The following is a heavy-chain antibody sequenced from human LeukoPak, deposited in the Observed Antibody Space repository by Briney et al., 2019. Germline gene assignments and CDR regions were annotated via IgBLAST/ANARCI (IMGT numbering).Heavy chain of an antibody. CDR3: ARDRYVWGSYRSTTNWFDP. CDR2: ISSSSSYI. J-gene: IGHJ5*02. Sequence: GGSLRLSCAASGFTFSSYSMNWVRQAPGKGLEWVSSISSSSSYIYYADSVKGRFTISRDNAKNSLYLQMNSLRAEDTAVYYCARDRYVWGSYRSTTNWFDPWGQGTLVTVSS. V-gene: IGHV3-21*01. D-gene: IGHD3-16*02. CDR1: GFTFSSYS.